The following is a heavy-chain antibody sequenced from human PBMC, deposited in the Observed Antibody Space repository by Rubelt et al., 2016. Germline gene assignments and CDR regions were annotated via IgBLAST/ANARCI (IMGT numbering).Heavy chain of an antibody. Sequence: QVQLVQSGAEVRKPGASVKLSCKASGYTFTSYYMHWVRQAPGQGLEWMGVINPSGGSTSYTQKFQGRVTMTRDTSTSTVYMELSSLRSEDTAVYYCARWGSSASDYWGQGTLVTVSS. CDR2: INPSGGST. CDR1: GYTFTSYY. CDR3: ARWGSSASDY. D-gene: IGHD6-13*01. V-gene: IGHV1-46*01. J-gene: IGHJ4*02.